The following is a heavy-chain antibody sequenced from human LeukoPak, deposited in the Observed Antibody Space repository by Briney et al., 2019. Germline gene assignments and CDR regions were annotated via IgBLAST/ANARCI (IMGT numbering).Heavy chain of an antibody. CDR1: GFTFSSYA. V-gene: IGHV3-30*04. CDR3: ARATALVDY. Sequence: GGSLRLSCAASGFTFSSYAMHWVRQAPGKGLEWVAVISYDGSNKYYADSVKGRFTISRDNSKNTLYLQMDSLRAEDTAVYYCARATALVDYWGQGTLVTVSS. D-gene: IGHD5-18*01. J-gene: IGHJ4*02. CDR2: ISYDGSNK.